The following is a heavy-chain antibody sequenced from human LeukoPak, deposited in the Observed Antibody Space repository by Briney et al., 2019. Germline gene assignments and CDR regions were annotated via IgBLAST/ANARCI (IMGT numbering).Heavy chain of an antibody. Sequence: PGGSLRLSCAASGFTFSSYGMHWVRQAPGRGLEWVAVIWYDGSNKYYADSVKGRFTISRDNSKNTLYLQMNSLRAEDTAVYYCAREKVVRGVISGMDVSGQGTTVTVSS. CDR2: IWYDGSNK. J-gene: IGHJ6*02. CDR1: GFTFSSYG. D-gene: IGHD3-10*01. V-gene: IGHV3-33*01. CDR3: AREKVVRGVISGMDV.